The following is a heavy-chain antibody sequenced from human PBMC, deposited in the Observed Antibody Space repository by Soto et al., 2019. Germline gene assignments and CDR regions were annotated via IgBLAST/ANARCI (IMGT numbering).Heavy chain of an antibody. V-gene: IGHV4-39*01. D-gene: IGHD6-19*01. CDR1: GGAIRNSIYY. Sequence: LSLTCTVSGGAIRNSIYYWGWIRQPPGKGLEWIGTIYYDGSVAYSPSLKSRVTLSVDTSRNHFSVKINSVTAADTAVYFCARHRIAVAGPLDYWGQGTLVTVSS. CDR2: IYYDGSV. J-gene: IGHJ4*02. CDR3: ARHRIAVAGPLDY.